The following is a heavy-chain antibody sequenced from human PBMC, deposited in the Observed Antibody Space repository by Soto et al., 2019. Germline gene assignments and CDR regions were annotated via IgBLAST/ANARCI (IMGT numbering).Heavy chain of an antibody. CDR3: AGEEIRGPIVH. CDR2: INAGNGNT. CDR1: GYTFTSYA. Sequence: QVQLVQSGAEVKKPGASVKVSCKASGYTFTSYAMHWVRQAPGQRLEWMGWINAGNGNTKYSQKFQGRVTITRDTSASTAYMELSSLRSEDTAVYYCAGEEIRGPIVHWGQGTLVTVSS. D-gene: IGHD2-15*01. J-gene: IGHJ4*02. V-gene: IGHV1-3*01.